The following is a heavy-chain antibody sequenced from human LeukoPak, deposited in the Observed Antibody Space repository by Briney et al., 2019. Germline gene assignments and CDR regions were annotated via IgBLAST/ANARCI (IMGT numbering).Heavy chain of an antibody. J-gene: IGHJ4*02. V-gene: IGHV3-53*04. CDR1: GFTVSSNY. D-gene: IGHD6-13*01. CDR3: ARVSSGYSSRWYEYYFDY. CDR2: IYSGGST. Sequence: PGGSLRLSCAASGFTVSSNYMSWVRQAPVKALEWVSVIYSGGSTYYADSVKGRFTISRHNSKNTLYLQMNSLRAEDTAVYYCARVSSGYSSRWYEYYFDYWGQGTLVTVSS.